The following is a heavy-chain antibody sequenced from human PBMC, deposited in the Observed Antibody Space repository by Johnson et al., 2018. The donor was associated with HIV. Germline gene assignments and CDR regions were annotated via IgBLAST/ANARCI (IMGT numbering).Heavy chain of an antibody. D-gene: IGHD1-26*01. CDR3: ARLEELLRAFDI. Sequence: QVQLVESGGGLVKPGGSLRLSCTASGFTFGDYAMSWFRQAPGKGLEWVAVISYDGSNKYYADSVKGRFTISRDNSKNTLYLQMNSLRAEDTAVYYCARLEELLRAFDIWGQGTVVTVSS. CDR1: GFTFGDYA. J-gene: IGHJ3*02. V-gene: IGHV3-30-3*01. CDR2: ISYDGSNK.